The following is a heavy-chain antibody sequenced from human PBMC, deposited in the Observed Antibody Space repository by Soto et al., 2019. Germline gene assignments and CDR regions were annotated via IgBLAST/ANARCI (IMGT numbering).Heavy chain of an antibody. CDR3: ARSPVTVVTDWYFDL. CDR1: GGSFSGYF. D-gene: IGHD4-17*01. V-gene: IGHV4-34*01. CDR2: INQSGSS. J-gene: IGHJ2*01. Sequence: SETLSLTCAVYGGSFSGYFWTWIRQPPGKGLEWIGEINQSGSSNYNPSLKSRIAISVDTSKNQFSLRLRSVTAADTAVYYCARSPVTVVTDWYFDLWGRGTLVTVPS.